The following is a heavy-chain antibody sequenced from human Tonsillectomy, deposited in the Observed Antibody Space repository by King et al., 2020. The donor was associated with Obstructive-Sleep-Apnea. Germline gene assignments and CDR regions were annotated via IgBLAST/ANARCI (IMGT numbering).Heavy chain of an antibody. CDR1: GFTFSSYT. Sequence: VQLVESGGGVVQPGRSLRLSCAASGFTFSSYTMHWVRQAPGKGLEWVAIISYDGNNKYNADSVKGRFTISRDNSNNTLYLQMNSLRAEDTAVYYCAREGGWYFLDYWGQGTLVTVSS. J-gene: IGHJ4*02. V-gene: IGHV3-30*04. D-gene: IGHD6-13*01. CDR3: AREGGWYFLDY. CDR2: ISYDGNNK.